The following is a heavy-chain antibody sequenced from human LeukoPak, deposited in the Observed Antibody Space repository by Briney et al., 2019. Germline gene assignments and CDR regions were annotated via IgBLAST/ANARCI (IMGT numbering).Heavy chain of an antibody. V-gene: IGHV3-48*01. CDR3: ARDLVGLDY. CDR1: GFTFSTHG. Sequence: GGSLKLSCAASGFTFSTHGMIWVRQASGKGLEWVSYISSDSNTIQYADSVRGRFTISRDNAKNSLFLQMYSLRPEDTAVYYCARDLVGLDYWGQGTLVTVSS. J-gene: IGHJ4*02. D-gene: IGHD3/OR15-3a*01. CDR2: ISSDSNTI.